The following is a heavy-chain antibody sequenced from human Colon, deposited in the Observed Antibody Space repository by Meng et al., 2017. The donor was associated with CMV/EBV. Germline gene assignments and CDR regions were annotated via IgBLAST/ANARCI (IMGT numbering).Heavy chain of an antibody. V-gene: IGHV4-39*07. Sequence: SETLSLTCTVSGGSISSSSYYWGWIRQPPGKGLEWIGSIYYSGSTYYNPSLKSRVTISVDTSKNQFSLKLSSVTAADTAVYYCARGRGGYSLGVDYWGQGTLVTVSS. CDR3: ARGRGGYSLGVDY. D-gene: IGHD3-10*01. CDR1: GGSISSSSYY. J-gene: IGHJ4*02. CDR2: IYYSGST.